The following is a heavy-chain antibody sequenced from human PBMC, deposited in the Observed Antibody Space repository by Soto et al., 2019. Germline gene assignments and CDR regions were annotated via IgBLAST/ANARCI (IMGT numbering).Heavy chain of an antibody. CDR2: IYYSGST. CDR3: ARALVVPAAPYYYYGMAV. J-gene: IGHJ6*02. V-gene: IGHV4-61*01. D-gene: IGHD2-2*01. CDR1: GGSVSSGSYY. Sequence: PSLTCTVSGGSVSSGSYYWSWIRQPPGKGLEWIGYIYYSGSTNYNPSLKSRVTISVDTSKNQFSLKLSSGTAADTAAYYCARALVVPAAPYYYYGMAVWGQGTTVTVSS.